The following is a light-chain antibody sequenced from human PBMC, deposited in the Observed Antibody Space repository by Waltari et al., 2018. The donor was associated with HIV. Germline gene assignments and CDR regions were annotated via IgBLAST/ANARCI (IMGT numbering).Light chain of an antibody. CDR3: CSYAGTSILV. J-gene: IGLJ3*02. CDR2: EVT. Sequence: QSALTQPASVSGSPGKSITIYCTGTSSDVGSYNLVSWYQQHPGKAPKLMIYEVTNRPSGVSNRFSGSKSGNTASLTISGLQAEDEGDYHCCSYAGTSILVFGGGTKLTVL. CDR1: SSDVGSYNL. V-gene: IGLV2-23*02.